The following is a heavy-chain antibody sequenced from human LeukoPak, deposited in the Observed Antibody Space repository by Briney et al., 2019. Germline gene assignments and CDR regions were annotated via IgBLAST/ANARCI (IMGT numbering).Heavy chain of an antibody. V-gene: IGHV3-23*01. CDR2: ISGSGGST. J-gene: IGHJ4*02. CDR1: GFTLSSYA. CDR3: AKCIEQWLPQDY. D-gene: IGHD6-19*01. Sequence: GGSLRLSCAASGFTLSSYAMSWVRQAPGKGLEWVSAISGSGGSTYYADSVKGRFTISRDNSKNTLYLQMNSLRAEDTAVYYRAKCIEQWLPQDYWGQGTLVTVSS.